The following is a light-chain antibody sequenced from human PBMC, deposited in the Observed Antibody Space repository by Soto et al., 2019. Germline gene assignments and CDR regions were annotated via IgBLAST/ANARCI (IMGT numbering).Light chain of an antibody. CDR3: FSYAGREKIVV. J-gene: IGLJ2*01. V-gene: IGLV2-11*01. CDR1: RMDVGGYDY. Sequence: QSALTQPRSVSASPGQTVTISCTGTRMDVGGYDYVSWYQQHPGKAPKIMIYDVPKRPSGVPDRFSGSKSGYTASLTISGLQADDEADYYCFSYAGREKIVVVGGGTKVTVL. CDR2: DVP.